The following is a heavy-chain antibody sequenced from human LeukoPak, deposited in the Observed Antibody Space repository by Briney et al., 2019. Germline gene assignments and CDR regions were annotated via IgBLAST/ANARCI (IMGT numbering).Heavy chain of an antibody. CDR1: GGSISSSSYY. CDR2: IYYSGST. CDR3: ARDGRFPPEVLPRYFDY. J-gene: IGHJ4*02. Sequence: RASETLSLTCTVSGGSISSSSYYWGWIRQPPGKGLEWIGNIYYSGSTYYNPSLKSRVTISVDTSKNQFSLKLSSVTAADTAVYYCARDGRFPPEVLPRYFDYWGRGTLVTVSS. V-gene: IGHV4-39*07. D-gene: IGHD1-26*01.